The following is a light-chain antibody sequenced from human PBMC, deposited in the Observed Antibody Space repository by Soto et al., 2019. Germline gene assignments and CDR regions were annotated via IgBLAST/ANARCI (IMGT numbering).Light chain of an antibody. Sequence: QSALTQPASVSGSHGQSITISCTGTSSDVGGYNYVSWYQQHPGKAPKLMIYDVSNRPSGVSNRFSGSKSGNTASLTISGLQAEDEADYYCSSFTSSSTSCVFGTGTKLTVL. J-gene: IGLJ1*01. CDR2: DVS. CDR3: SSFTSSSTSCV. CDR1: SSDVGGYNY. V-gene: IGLV2-14*01.